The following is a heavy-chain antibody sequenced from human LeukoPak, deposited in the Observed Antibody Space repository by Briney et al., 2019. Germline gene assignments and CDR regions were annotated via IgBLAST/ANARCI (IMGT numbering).Heavy chain of an antibody. CDR3: ARVRIAAAGPSPFGFDY. CDR1: GYTFTSYA. CDR2: INAGNGNT. Sequence: ASVKVSCKASGYTFTSYAMHWVRQAPGQRLEWMGWINAGNGNTKYSQKFQGRVTITRDTSASTAYMELSSLRSEDTAVYYCARVRIAAAGPSPFGFDYWGQGTLVTLSS. J-gene: IGHJ4*02. V-gene: IGHV1-3*01. D-gene: IGHD6-13*01.